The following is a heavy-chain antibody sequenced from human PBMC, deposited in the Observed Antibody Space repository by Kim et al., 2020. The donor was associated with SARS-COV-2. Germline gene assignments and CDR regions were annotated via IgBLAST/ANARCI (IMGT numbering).Heavy chain of an antibody. Sequence: GGSLRLSCAASGFTFSSYSMNWVRQAPGKGLEWVSSISSSSSYIYYADSVKGRFTISRDNAKNSLYLQMNSLRAEDTAVYYCAREFVIAAAGVESDYWGQGTLVTVSS. CDR2: ISSSSSYI. CDR3: AREFVIAAAGVESDY. CDR1: GFTFSSYS. J-gene: IGHJ4*02. V-gene: IGHV3-21*01. D-gene: IGHD6-13*01.